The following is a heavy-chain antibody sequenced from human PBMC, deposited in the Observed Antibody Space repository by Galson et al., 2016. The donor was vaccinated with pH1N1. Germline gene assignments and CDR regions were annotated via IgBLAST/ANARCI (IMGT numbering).Heavy chain of an antibody. J-gene: IGHJ1*01. CDR1: GYTFNRYD. CDR3: VDNSS. V-gene: IGHV1-8*01. D-gene: IGHD3-9*01. CDR2: MNPNSGNT. Sequence: SVKVSCKASGYTFNRYDISWVRQAAGQGLEWMGWMNPNSGNTGYALKFRGRVKMTRNTSVSIAYLELSGLTFGDTAVYYCVDNSSWGQGTPVVVSS.